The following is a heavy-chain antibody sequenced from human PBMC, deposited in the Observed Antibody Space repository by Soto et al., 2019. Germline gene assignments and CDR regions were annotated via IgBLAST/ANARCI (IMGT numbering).Heavy chain of an antibody. V-gene: IGHV4-59*01. J-gene: IGHJ6*03. CDR2: IYYSGST. CDR1: GGSISSYY. D-gene: IGHD2-2*01. Sequence: PSETLSLTCTVSGGSISSYYWSWIRQPPGKGLEWIGYIYYSGSTNYNPSLKSRVTISVDTSKNQFSLKLSSVTAADTAVYYCAGAMWYYYYYMDVWGKGTTVTVSS. CDR3: AGAMWYYYYYMDV.